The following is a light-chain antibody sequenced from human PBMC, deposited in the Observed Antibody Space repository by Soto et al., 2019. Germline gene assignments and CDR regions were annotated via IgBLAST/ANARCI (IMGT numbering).Light chain of an antibody. CDR2: DVS. J-gene: IGLJ1*01. CDR1: SSDVGGYNY. V-gene: IGLV2-11*01. CDR3: CSYASSYIYV. Sequence: QSVLTQPRSVSGSPGQSVTISCTGTSSDVGGYNYVSWYQQHPGKAPKLMIYDVSKRPSGVPDRFSGSKSGNTASLTISGLQAEDEADYYCCSYASSYIYVFGTGTKLTVL.